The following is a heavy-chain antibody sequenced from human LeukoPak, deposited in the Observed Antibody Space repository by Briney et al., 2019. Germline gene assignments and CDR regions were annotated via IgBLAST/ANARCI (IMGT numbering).Heavy chain of an antibody. V-gene: IGHV1-2*02. CDR1: GYTFTGYY. D-gene: IGHD6-13*01. Sequence: ASVKVSCKASGYTFTGYYMHWVRQAPGQGLEWMGWINPNSGGTNYAQKFQGRVTMTRDTSISTAYMELSRLRSDDTAVYYCARFHSSGYSSSWYPKGYAFDIWGQGTMVTVSS. CDR2: INPNSGGT. CDR3: ARFHSSGYSSSWYPKGYAFDI. J-gene: IGHJ3*02.